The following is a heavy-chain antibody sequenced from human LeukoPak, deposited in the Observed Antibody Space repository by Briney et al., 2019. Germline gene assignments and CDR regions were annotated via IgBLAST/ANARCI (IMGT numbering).Heavy chain of an antibody. Sequence: CXAXGXTFSSYTISWVRQAPGQGLEWMGRIIPILGIANYAQKFQGRVTITADKSTSTAYMELSSLRSEDTAVYYCARTSSSWYFWFDPWGQGTLVTVSS. CDR3: ARTSSSWYFWFDP. CDR1: GXTFSSYT. V-gene: IGHV1-69*02. CDR2: IIPILGIA. J-gene: IGHJ5*02. D-gene: IGHD6-13*01.